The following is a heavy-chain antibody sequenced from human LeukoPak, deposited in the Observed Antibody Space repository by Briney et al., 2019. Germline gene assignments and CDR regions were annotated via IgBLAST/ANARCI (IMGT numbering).Heavy chain of an antibody. Sequence: PGGSLRLSCAASGFTVSSNYMSWVRQAPGKGLEWVSVIYGGGSTYYADSVKGRFSISRDTSKNAVYLQMNSLRAEDTAVYYCARVQFYHDSSTYGPDYWGQGTLVTVSS. J-gene: IGHJ4*02. CDR2: IYGGGST. D-gene: IGHD3-22*01. V-gene: IGHV3-53*01. CDR1: GFTVSSNY. CDR3: ARVQFYHDSSTYGPDY.